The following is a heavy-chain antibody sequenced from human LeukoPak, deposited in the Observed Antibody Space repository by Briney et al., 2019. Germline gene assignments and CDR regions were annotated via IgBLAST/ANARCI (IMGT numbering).Heavy chain of an antibody. CDR3: ASRFLEWSFDY. Sequence: SETLSLTCAVYGGSFSGYYRSWIRQPPGKGLEWIGEINHSGSTNYNPSLKSRVTISVDTSKNQFSLKLSSVTAADTAVYYCASRFLEWSFDYWGQGTLVTVSS. CDR1: GGSFSGYY. CDR2: INHSGST. V-gene: IGHV4-34*01. D-gene: IGHD3-3*01. J-gene: IGHJ4*02.